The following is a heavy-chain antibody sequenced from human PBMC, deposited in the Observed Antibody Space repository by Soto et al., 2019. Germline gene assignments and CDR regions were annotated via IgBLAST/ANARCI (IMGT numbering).Heavy chain of an antibody. Sequence: ASVKVSCKASGYTFTGYYMHWVRQAPGQGLEWMGWINPNSGGTNYAQKFQGWVTMTRDTSISTAYMELSRLRSDDTAVYYCARDRAVAGNYYYYGMDVWGQGTTVTVSS. CDR1: GYTFTGYY. J-gene: IGHJ6*02. V-gene: IGHV1-2*04. CDR3: ARDRAVAGNYYYYGMDV. D-gene: IGHD6-19*01. CDR2: INPNSGGT.